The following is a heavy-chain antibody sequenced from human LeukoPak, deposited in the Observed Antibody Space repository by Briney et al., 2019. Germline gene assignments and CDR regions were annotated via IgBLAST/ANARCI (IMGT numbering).Heavy chain of an antibody. V-gene: IGHV3-23*01. CDR2: ISGNGDTT. Sequence: GGSLRLSCAASGFTFSSYSMNWVRQAPGKGLEWVSAISGNGDTTYYTDSVKGRFTISRDNSKNTLYLQMNSLRADDTAIYYCAKFGGGMVRGVIHDWGQGTLVTVSS. CDR3: AKFGGGMVRGVIHD. D-gene: IGHD3-10*01. J-gene: IGHJ4*02. CDR1: GFTFSSYS.